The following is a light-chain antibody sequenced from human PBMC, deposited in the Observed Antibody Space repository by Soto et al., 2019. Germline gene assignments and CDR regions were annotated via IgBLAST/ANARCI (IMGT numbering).Light chain of an antibody. Sequence: EVVLTQSPGTLSLSPGESATLSCRASQSVSSNYLAWYQQKPGQAPRLLIYGVSTRATGIPDRFSGSGSGPDFSLTISRLEPVDFALYYCQQYFTSPLTFGGGTKVEIK. CDR1: QSVSSNY. CDR3: QQYFTSPLT. J-gene: IGKJ4*01. CDR2: GVS. V-gene: IGKV3-20*01.